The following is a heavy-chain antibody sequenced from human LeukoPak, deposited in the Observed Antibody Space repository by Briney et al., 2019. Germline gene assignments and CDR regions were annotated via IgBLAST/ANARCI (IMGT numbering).Heavy chain of an antibody. CDR3: AKDGGYHFDY. J-gene: IGHJ4*02. CDR2: ISWNSGSI. D-gene: IGHD5-12*01. V-gene: IGHV3-9*01. CDR1: GFTFDEYA. Sequence: SGGSLGVACAASGFTFDEYAMQWVRQAPGKGREWVSGISWNSGSIDYADSVKGRFTISRDNVKDSLYLQMNSLRAEDTALYYCAKDGGYHFDYWGQGTLVTVSS.